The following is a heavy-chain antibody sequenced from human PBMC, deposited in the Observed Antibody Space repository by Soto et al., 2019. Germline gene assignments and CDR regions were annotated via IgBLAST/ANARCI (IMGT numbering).Heavy chain of an antibody. Sequence: GGSLRLSCAASGFTFNNYAMSWVRQAPGKGLEWVSAISASGGSTYYAASVRGRFTISRDNSKNTLYLQMNSLRAEDTALYFCAKDPILPVVERATYGLDVWGQGTTVTVSS. CDR1: GFTFNNYA. D-gene: IGHD2-15*01. CDR3: AKDPILPVVERATYGLDV. CDR2: ISASGGST. J-gene: IGHJ6*02. V-gene: IGHV3-23*01.